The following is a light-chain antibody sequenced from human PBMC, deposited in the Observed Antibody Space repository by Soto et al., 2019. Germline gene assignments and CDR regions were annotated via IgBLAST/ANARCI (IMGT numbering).Light chain of an antibody. CDR2: DAS. CDR1: QSISSW. Sequence: DIQMTQSPSTLSASVGDRVTITCRASQSISSWLAWYQQKPGKAPKLLIYDASSLESGVPSRFSGSGSGTEFTLTISSLQPDDFATYYYQQYNSYSRDPFGQGTKVDIK. CDR3: QQYNSYSRDP. J-gene: IGKJ2*01. V-gene: IGKV1-5*01.